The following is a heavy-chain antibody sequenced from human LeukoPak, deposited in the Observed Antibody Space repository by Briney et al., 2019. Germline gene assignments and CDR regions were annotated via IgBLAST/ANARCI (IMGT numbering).Heavy chain of an antibody. D-gene: IGHD3-3*01. J-gene: IGHJ3*02. CDR1: GYSISSGYY. CDR2: IYHSGST. Sequence: SETLSLTCAVSGYSISSGYYWGWIRQPPGKGLEWIGSIYHSGSTYYKPSLKSRVTISVDTSKNQFSLKLSSVTAADTAVYYCAVLFTIFGVVSSDAFDIWSQGTMVTVSS. V-gene: IGHV4-38-2*01. CDR3: AVLFTIFGVVSSDAFDI.